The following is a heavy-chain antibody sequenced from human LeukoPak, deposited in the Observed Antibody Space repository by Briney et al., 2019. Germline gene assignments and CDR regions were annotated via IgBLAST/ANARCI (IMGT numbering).Heavy chain of an antibody. CDR2: ISAYNGNT. D-gene: IGHD3-22*01. CDR1: GYTFTSYG. Sequence: GASVKDSCKASGYTFTSYGISWVRQAPGQGLEWMGWISAYNGNTNYAQKLQGRVTMTTDTSTSTAYMELRSLRSDDTAVYYCARGAEPNYYDSSGYYSDWGQGTLVTVSS. CDR3: ARGAEPNYYDSSGYYSD. J-gene: IGHJ4*02. V-gene: IGHV1-18*01.